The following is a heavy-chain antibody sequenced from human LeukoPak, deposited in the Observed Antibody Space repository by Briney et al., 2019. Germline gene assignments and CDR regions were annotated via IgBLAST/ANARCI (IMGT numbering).Heavy chain of an antibody. CDR2: ISSGGNT. Sequence: TGGSLRLSCAASRFTFSSYAMSWVRQAPGKGLEWVSSISSGGNTCYADSVKGRFTISRDNSRNTLYLQMNSLRAEDTAVYYCAKSSTGYYFDYWGQGTLVTVSS. J-gene: IGHJ4*02. CDR1: RFTFSSYA. D-gene: IGHD3-10*01. CDR3: AKSSTGYYFDY. V-gene: IGHV3-23*01.